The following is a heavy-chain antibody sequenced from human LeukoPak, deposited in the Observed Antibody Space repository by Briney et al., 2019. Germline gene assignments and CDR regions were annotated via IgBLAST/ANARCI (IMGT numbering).Heavy chain of an antibody. V-gene: IGHV4-39*01. Sequence: SETLSLTCTVSGGSISSRSYYWGWIRQPPGKGLEWIGSIYYSGSTYYNPSLKSRVTIYVDTSKNQFSLKLSSVTAADTAVFYCARTTSGAVIAIDYWGQGTLVTVSS. CDR3: ARTTSGAVIAIDY. J-gene: IGHJ4*02. CDR2: IYYSGST. CDR1: GGSISSRSYY. D-gene: IGHD3-16*02.